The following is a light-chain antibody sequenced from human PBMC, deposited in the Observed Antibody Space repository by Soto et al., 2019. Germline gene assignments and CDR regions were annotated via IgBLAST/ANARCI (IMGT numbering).Light chain of an antibody. CDR1: SSDVGNYNY. Sequence: QSVLTQPASVSGSPGQSITISCTGTSSDVGNYNYVSWYQQHPGKVPKLMIYDVSNRPSGVSNRFSGSKSGNTASLTISGLQAEDEADYYCSSYTTSSTLVFGTGTKVTV. J-gene: IGLJ1*01. CDR3: SSYTTSSTLV. CDR2: DVS. V-gene: IGLV2-14*01.